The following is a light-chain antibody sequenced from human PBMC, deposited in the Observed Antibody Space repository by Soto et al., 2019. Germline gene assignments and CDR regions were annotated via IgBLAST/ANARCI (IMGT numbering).Light chain of an antibody. CDR1: QIIDTY. J-gene: IGKJ5*01. CDR3: QQSYSTPIT. CDR2: AAS. V-gene: IGKV1-39*01. Sequence: DIQMTQSPSSLSASVGYRVTVTCRASQIIDTYLIWYQQRPGQAPKLLIYAASSLQSGVPSRFSGSGSGTDFTLTIRSLLPEDFATYYCQQSYSTPITFGQGTRLEIK.